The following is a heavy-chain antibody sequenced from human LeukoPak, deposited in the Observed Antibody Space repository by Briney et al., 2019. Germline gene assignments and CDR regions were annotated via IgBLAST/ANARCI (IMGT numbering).Heavy chain of an antibody. D-gene: IGHD2-2*01. CDR1: GGTFSSYA. CDR2: IIPILGIA. J-gene: IGHJ4*02. V-gene: IGHV1-69*04. CDR3: ASQLGYCSSTSCYLSY. Sequence: SVKVSCKASGGTFSSYAISWVRQAPGQGLEWMGRIIPILGIANYAQKFQGRVTIAADKSTSTAYMELSSLRSEDTAVYYCASQLGYCSSTSCYLSYWGQGTLVTVSS.